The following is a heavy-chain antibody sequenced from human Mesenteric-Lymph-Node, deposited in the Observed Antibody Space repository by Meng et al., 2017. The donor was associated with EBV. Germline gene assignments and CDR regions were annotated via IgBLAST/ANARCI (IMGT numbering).Heavy chain of an antibody. J-gene: IGHJ1*01. D-gene: IGHD1-7*01. CDR3: ARVSEISGTWLDC. CDR1: GGSISGNNW. V-gene: IGHV4-4*02. Sequence: VHLQESGPGLVKPSGTLSLTCGVSGGSISGNNWWSWIRQPPGKGLEWIGEVFHIGSTNYNPSLKNRVTISLDKSKNQFSLKLTSVTAADTAVYFCARVSEISGTWLDCWGQGTLVTVSS. CDR2: VFHIGST.